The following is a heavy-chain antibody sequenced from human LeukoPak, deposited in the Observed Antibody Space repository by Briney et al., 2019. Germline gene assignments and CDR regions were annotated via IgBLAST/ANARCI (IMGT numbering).Heavy chain of an antibody. D-gene: IGHD2-2*01. CDR3: AKDIPRLGYCSSTSCSTSMDV. Sequence: GGSLRLSCVVSGISLSNYAMTWVRQAPGKGLEWVAVISYDGSNKYYADSVKGRFTISRDNSKNTLYLQMNSLRAEDTAVYYCAKDIPRLGYCSSTSCSTSMDVWGQGTTVTVSS. CDR1: GISLSNYA. J-gene: IGHJ6*02. CDR2: ISYDGSNK. V-gene: IGHV3-30*18.